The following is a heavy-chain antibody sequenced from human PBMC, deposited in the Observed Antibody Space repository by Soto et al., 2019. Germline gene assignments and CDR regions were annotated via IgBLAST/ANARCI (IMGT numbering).Heavy chain of an antibody. V-gene: IGHV1-2*04. CDR1: GYTFTGYY. J-gene: IGHJ4*02. CDR3: ARGGPTGAMPWKEFDY. Sequence: QVQLVQSGAEVKKPGASVKVSCKASGYTFTGYYMHWVRQAPGQGLEWMGWINPNSGGTNYAQKFQGWVTMTRDTSISTAYMELSGLRSDDTAVYYCARGGPTGAMPWKEFDYWGQGTLVTVSS. CDR2: INPNSGGT. D-gene: IGHD2-2*01.